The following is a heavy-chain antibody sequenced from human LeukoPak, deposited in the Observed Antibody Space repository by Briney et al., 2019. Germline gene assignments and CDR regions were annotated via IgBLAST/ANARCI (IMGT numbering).Heavy chain of an antibody. D-gene: IGHD5-18*01. CDR2: INWNGGSV. J-gene: IGHJ4*02. V-gene: IGHV3-9*01. CDR1: GFTFDDYA. Sequence: GGSLRLSCAVTGFTFDDYAMYWVRQPPGKGLEWVSGINWNGGSVGYADSVKGRFTISRDNAKNSLYLQMNSLRAEDTALYYCARGGWIQIWQTFDYWGQGTLVTVSS. CDR3: ARGGWIQIWQTFDY.